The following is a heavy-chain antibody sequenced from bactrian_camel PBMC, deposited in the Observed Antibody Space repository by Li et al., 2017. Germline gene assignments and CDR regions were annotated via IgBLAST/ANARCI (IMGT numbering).Heavy chain of an antibody. CDR3: TKDSTDALWASTH. V-gene: IGHV3S31*01. CDR1: GFTFRSYA. D-gene: IGHD1*01. Sequence: VQLVESGGGLVQPGGSLRLSCAASGFTFRSYAMSWVRQAPGKGLEWVSGINSLGGSTYYADSVKGRFTISRDNAKNTLYLHLNSLKTEDTAVYYCTKDSTDALWASTHWGQGTQVTVS. J-gene: IGHJ4*01. CDR2: INSLGGST.